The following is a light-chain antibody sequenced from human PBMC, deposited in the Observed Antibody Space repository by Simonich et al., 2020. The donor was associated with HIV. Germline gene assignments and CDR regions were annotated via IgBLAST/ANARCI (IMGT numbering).Light chain of an antibody. CDR3: QQYYSTPWT. Sequence: EIVLTQSPATLSLSPGERGPLSCRSSQSVSSYLAWYQQKPGQAPRLLIYDASNRATGIPARFSGSGSGTDFTLTISSLEAEDFAVYYCQQYYSTPWTFGQGTKVEIK. J-gene: IGKJ1*01. V-gene: IGKV3-11*01. CDR1: QSVSSY. CDR2: DAS.